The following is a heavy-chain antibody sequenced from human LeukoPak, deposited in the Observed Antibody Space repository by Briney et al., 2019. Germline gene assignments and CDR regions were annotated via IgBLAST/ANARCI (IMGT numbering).Heavy chain of an antibody. D-gene: IGHD3-10*01. V-gene: IGHV3-53*01. Sequence: GGSLRLSCAASGFTVSSNYMSWVRQAPGKGLEWVSVIYSGGSTYYADSVKGRFTISRDNAKNTLYPQMNSLRAEDTAVYYCARVRSSGSYYNPHSLDYWGQGTLVTVPS. CDR3: ARVRSSGSYYNPHSLDY. CDR1: GFTVSSNY. J-gene: IGHJ4*02. CDR2: IYSGGST.